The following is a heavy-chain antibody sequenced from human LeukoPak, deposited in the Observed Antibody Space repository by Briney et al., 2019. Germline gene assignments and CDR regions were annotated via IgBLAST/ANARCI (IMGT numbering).Heavy chain of an antibody. Sequence: SQTLSLTCAISGDSVSSNSAAWNWIRQSPSRGLEWLGRTYYRSKWYNDYAVSVKSRITINPDTSKNQLPLQLNSVTPEDTAVYYCARDSRITILGDYYYGMDVWGQGTTVTVSS. CDR3: ARDSRITILGDYYYGMDV. CDR1: GDSVSSNSAA. V-gene: IGHV6-1*01. CDR2: TYYRSKWYN. D-gene: IGHD3-3*01. J-gene: IGHJ6*02.